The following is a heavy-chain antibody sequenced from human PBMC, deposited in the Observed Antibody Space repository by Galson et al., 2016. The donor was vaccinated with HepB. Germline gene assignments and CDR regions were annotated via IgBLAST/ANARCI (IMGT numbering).Heavy chain of an antibody. Sequence: SLRLSCAASGFTFSSYSMNWIRQAPGKGLEWVALISYDGSNKYYADSVQGRFTISRDDSKNTLYLQMNSLRAEDTGVYYCARGEMDSYDYLGHEYFQYWGQGSLVTV. CDR3: ARGEMDSYDYLGHEYFQY. J-gene: IGHJ1*01. D-gene: IGHD3-22*01. CDR2: ISYDGSNK. CDR1: GFTFSSYS. V-gene: IGHV3-30*03.